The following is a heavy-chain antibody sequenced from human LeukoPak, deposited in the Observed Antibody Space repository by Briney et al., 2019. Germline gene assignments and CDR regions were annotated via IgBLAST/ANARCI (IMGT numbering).Heavy chain of an antibody. J-gene: IGHJ3*02. CDR3: ARERIGDDAFDI. V-gene: IGHV3-48*03. CDR1: GFTFSSYE. Sequence: GGSLRLSCAASGFTFSSYEMNWVRQAPGKGLEWVSYISSSGSTIYYAHSVKGRFTISRDNAKNSLYLQMNSLRAEDTAVYYCARERIGDDAFDIWGQGTMVTVSS. D-gene: IGHD2-15*01. CDR2: ISSSGSTI.